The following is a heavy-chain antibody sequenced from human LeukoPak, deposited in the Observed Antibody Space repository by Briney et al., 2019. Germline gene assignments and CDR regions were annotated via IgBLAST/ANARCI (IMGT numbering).Heavy chain of an antibody. CDR1: GYTFTGYY. J-gene: IGHJ4*02. CDR2: INPNSGGT. D-gene: IGHD3-22*01. V-gene: IGHV1-2*02. CDR3: AREGTYYYDTSGLDY. Sequence: ASVKVSYKASGYTFTGYYMHWVRQAPGQGLEWMGWINPNSGGTNYAQKFQGRGTMTRDTSISTAYMELSRLRSDDTAVYYCAREGTYYYDTSGLDYWGQGTLVTVSS.